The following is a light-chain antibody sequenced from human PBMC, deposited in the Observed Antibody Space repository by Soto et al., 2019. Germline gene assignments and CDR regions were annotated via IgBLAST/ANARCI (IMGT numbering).Light chain of an antibody. J-gene: IGLJ3*02. V-gene: IGLV2-23*02. CDR3: CSYAGNTINWV. CDR2: EVS. CDR1: SSDVGSYNL. Sequence: QSALTQPASVSGSPGQSITISCSGTSSDVGSYNLVSWFQQHPGKAPKLMIYEVSKRPSGVSNRFSGSKSGNTASLTISGLQAEDEADYYCCSYAGNTINWVFGGGTKLTVL.